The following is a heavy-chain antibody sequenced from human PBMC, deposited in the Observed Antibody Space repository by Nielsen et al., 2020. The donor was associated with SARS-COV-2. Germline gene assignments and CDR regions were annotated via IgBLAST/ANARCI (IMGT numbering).Heavy chain of an antibody. CDR3: AGEDPRGDSSRMEV. Sequence: SETLSLTCIVSGGSVDDGEYHWTWVRQPPGRGLEWIGNHLADYNPSLENRVTISVDTSKNEVFLHLTSVTAADTATYSCAGEDPRGDSSRMEVWGQGTTVIVSS. CDR1: GGSVDDGEYH. D-gene: IGHD6-6*01. J-gene: IGHJ6*02. V-gene: IGHV4-61*08. CDR2: NHLA.